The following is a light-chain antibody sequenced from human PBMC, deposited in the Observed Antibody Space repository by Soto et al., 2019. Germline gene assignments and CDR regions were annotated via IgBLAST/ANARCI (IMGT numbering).Light chain of an antibody. J-gene: IGLJ3*02. CDR2: LNSDGSH. V-gene: IGLV4-69*01. Sequence: QLVVTQSPSASASLGASVRLTCTLSSGHSNYAIAWHQQHPEKGPRYLMTLNSDGSHIKGDGIPDRFSGSSSGAERYLTISSLQSEDEADYYCQTWTTGIRVFGGGTKLTVL. CDR1: SGHSNYA. CDR3: QTWTTGIRV.